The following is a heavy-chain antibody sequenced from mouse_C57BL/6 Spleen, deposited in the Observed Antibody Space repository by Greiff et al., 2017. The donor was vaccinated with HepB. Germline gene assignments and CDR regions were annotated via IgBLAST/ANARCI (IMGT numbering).Heavy chain of an antibody. CDR3: AREGVTTAPV. D-gene: IGHD2-2*01. V-gene: IGHV1-72*01. CDR2: IDPNSGGT. J-gene: IGHJ1*03. Sequence: QVQLQQPGAELVKPGASVKLSCKASGYTFTSYWMHWVKQRPGRGLEWIGRIDPNSGGTKYNEKFKSKATLTVDKPASTAYMQLRSLTSEDAAVYYCAREGVTTAPVWGTGTTVTVSS. CDR1: GYTFTSYW.